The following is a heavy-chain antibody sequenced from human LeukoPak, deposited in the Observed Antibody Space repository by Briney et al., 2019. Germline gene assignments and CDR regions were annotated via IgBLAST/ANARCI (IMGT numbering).Heavy chain of an antibody. J-gene: IGHJ3*02. CDR2: ISYDGSNK. D-gene: IGHD3-22*01. CDR3: ARGTYYFHNSDSSGASDI. Sequence: PGRSLRLSCAASGFTFSGYAMHWVRQAPGKGLEWVALISYDGSNKYYADSVNGRFTISRDNSKNTLYLQMNSLRADDTAVYYCARGTYYFHNSDSSGASDIWDQGTMVTVSS. V-gene: IGHV3-30-3*01. CDR1: GFTFSGYA.